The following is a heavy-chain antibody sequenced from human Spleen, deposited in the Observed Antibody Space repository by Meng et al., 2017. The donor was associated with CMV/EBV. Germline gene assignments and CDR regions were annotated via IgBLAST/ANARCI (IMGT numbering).Heavy chain of an antibody. J-gene: IGHJ4*02. CDR3: ARAARTLLPFDY. D-gene: IGHD2-15*01. CDR2: INPNSGGT. Sequence: CTASGYTFTGYYMHWVRQAPGQGLEWMGWINPNSGGTNYAQKFQGRVTMTRDTSISTAYMELSRLRSDDTAVYYCARAARTLLPFDYWGQGTLVTVSS. CDR1: GYTFTGYY. V-gene: IGHV1-2*02.